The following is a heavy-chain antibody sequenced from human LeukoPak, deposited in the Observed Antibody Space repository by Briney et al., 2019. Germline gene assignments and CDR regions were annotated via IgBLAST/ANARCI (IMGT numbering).Heavy chain of an antibody. Sequence: GGSLRLSCAASGFTFSSYAMSWVRQAPGKGLEWVSAISGSGGSTYYADSVKGRFTISRDNSKNTLYLQMNSLRAEDTAVYYCAKVWDMVVVVAATYFDYWGQGTLVTVSS. CDR2: ISGSGGST. V-gene: IGHV3-23*01. D-gene: IGHD2-15*01. CDR3: AKVWDMVVVVAATYFDY. CDR1: GFTFSSYA. J-gene: IGHJ4*02.